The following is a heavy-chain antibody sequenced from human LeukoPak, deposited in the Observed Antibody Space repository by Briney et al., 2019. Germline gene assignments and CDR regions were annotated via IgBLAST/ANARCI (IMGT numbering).Heavy chain of an antibody. CDR3: ARVGNNWFDP. V-gene: IGHV4-39*07. CDR2: ICYSGST. J-gene: IGHJ5*02. Sequence: SETLSLTCTVSGGSISSSSYYWGWLRQPPGKGLEWIGSICYSGSTYYDPSLKSRVTISVDTSKNQFSLKLSSVTAADTAVYYCARVGNNWFDPWGQGTLVTVSS. CDR1: GGSISSSSYY.